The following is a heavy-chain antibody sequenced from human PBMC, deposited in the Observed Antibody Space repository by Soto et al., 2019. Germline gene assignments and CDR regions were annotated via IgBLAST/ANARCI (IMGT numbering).Heavy chain of an antibody. CDR2: ISWDGGST. CDR1: GFTFDDYT. CDR3: AKVTRPMYYYYGMDV. Sequence: GSLRLSCAAYGFTFDDYTMHWVRQAPGKGPEWVSLISWDGGSTYYADSVKGRFTISRDNSKNSLYLQMNSLRTEDTALYYCAKVTRPMYYYYGMDVWGQGTTVTVSS. V-gene: IGHV3-43*01. J-gene: IGHJ6*02.